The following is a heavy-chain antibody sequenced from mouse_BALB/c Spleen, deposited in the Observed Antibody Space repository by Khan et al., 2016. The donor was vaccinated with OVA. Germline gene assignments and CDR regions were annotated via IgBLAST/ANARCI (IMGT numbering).Heavy chain of an antibody. CDR1: GYTFTNYW. CDR2: INPTSGYT. V-gene: IGHV1-7*01. Sequence: QVRLQQSGAELAKPGASVKMSCKASGYTFTNYWMHWVKQRPGQGLEWIGYINPTSGYTDYTEKFKDRATLSADKSSSTAYMQLSGLTSEDSAVYYCTRDRIDYWGQGTTLTVSS. J-gene: IGHJ2*01. CDR3: TRDRIDY.